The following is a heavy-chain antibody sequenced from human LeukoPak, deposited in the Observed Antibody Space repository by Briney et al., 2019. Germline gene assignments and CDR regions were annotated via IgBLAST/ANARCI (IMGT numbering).Heavy chain of an antibody. CDR3: VRDHYYDSSGYTFRH. D-gene: IGHD3-22*01. J-gene: IGHJ1*01. CDR2: IYYSGST. Sequence: SETLSLTCTVSGGSISSYYWSWVRQPPGKGLEWIGYIYYSGSTSYNPSLKSRVTISVDTSKNQFSLKLSSVTATDTAVYYCVRDHYYDSSGYTFRHWGQGTLVTVSS. V-gene: IGHV4-59*01. CDR1: GGSISSYY.